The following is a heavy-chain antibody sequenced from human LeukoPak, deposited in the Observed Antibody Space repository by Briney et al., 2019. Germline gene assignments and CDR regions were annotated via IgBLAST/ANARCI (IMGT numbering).Heavy chain of an antibody. CDR2: IIPILGIA. CDR1: GGTFSSYA. CDR3: ARGLKGEVVVVPAAPNYFDY. J-gene: IGHJ4*02. D-gene: IGHD2-2*01. Sequence: GSSVKVSCKASGGTFSSYAISWVRQAPGQGLEWMGRIIPILGIANYAQKFQGRVTITADKSTSTAYMELSSLRSEDTAVYYCARGLKGEVVVVPAAPNYFDYWGQGTLVTVSS. V-gene: IGHV1-69*04.